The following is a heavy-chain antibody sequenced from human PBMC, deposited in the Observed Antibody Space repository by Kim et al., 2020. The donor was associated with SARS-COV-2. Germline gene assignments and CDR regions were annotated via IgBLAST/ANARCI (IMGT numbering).Heavy chain of an antibody. V-gene: IGHV3-33*01. J-gene: IGHJ4*02. CDR1: GFTFSSYG. D-gene: IGHD6-19*01. CDR3: ARELKVYSSGWSLDY. CDR2: IWYDGSNK. Sequence: GGSLRLSCAASGFTFSSYGMHWVRQAPGKGLEWVAVIWYDGSNKYYADSVKGRFTISRDNSKNTLYLQMNSLRAEDTAVYYCARELKVYSSGWSLDYWGQGTLVTVSS.